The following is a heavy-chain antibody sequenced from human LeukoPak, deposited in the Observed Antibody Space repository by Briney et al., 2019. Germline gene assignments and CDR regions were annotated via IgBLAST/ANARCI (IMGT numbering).Heavy chain of an antibody. V-gene: IGHV3-9*03. CDR3: AKGLSGYYESSGLHFDY. D-gene: IGHD3-22*01. J-gene: IGHJ4*02. CDR2: ISWNSGSI. Sequence: GRSLRHSCAASGFTFDDYAMHWVRHAPGKGLEWVSGISWNSGSIGYADSVKGRFTISRDNAKNSLYLQMNSLKPEDMALYYCAKGLSGYYESSGLHFDYWGQGTLVTVSS. CDR1: GFTFDDYA.